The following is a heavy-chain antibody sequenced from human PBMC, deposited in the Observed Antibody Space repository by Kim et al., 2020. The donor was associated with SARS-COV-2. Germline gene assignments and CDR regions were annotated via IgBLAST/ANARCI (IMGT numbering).Heavy chain of an antibody. V-gene: IGHV3-33*08. CDR3: ARDTPDSSGYPITWYFDL. D-gene: IGHD3-22*01. CDR1: GFTFSSYG. CDR2: IWYDGSNK. Sequence: GGSLRLSCAASGFTFSSYGMHWVRQAPGKGLEWVAVIWYDGSNKYYADSVKGRFTISRDNSKNTLYLQMNSLRAEDTAVYYCARDTPDSSGYPITWYFDLWGRGTLVTVSS. J-gene: IGHJ2*01.